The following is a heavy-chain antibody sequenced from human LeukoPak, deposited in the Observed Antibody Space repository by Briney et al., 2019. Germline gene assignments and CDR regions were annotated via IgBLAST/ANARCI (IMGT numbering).Heavy chain of an antibody. Sequence: SETLSLTCAVYGGSFSGYYWSWICQPPGKGLEWIGEINHRGSTNYNPSLKRRVTISVDTSKNQFSLKLSSVTAADTAVYYCARRVGRWFGERAYYYNYMDVWGNGTTVTISS. J-gene: IGHJ6*03. CDR2: INHRGST. CDR3: ARRVGRWFGERAYYYNYMDV. V-gene: IGHV4-34*01. D-gene: IGHD3-10*01. CDR1: GGSFSGYY.